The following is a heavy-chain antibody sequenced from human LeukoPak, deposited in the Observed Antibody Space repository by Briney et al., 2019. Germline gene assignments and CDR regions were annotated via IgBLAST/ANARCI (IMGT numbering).Heavy chain of an antibody. V-gene: IGHV3-48*01. CDR3: AREYNSRATFDY. CDR1: GFTFSSYS. CDR2: ISSSSNI. Sequence: PGGSLRLSCAASGFTFSSYSMNWVRQAPGKGLEWISFISSSSNIFYAASVQGRFTVSRDNARNSLYLQMNSLRAEDTAIYYCAREYNSRATFDYWGQGTLVTVSS. D-gene: IGHD1-20*01. J-gene: IGHJ4*02.